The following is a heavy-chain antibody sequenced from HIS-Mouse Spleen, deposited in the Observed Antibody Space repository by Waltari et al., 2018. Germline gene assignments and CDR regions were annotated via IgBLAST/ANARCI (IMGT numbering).Heavy chain of an antibody. CDR3: ARDLRVGATTDAFDI. Sequence: QVQLVQSGAEVKKPGASVKVSCKASGYTFTSYGISWVRQAPGQGLEWMGWISAYNGNTNYAQKLQGRVTMTPDTSTSTAYMELRSLISDDTAVYYCARDLRVGATTDAFDIWGQGTMVTVSS. CDR1: GYTFTSYG. J-gene: IGHJ3*02. V-gene: IGHV1-18*01. D-gene: IGHD1-26*01. CDR2: ISAYNGNT.